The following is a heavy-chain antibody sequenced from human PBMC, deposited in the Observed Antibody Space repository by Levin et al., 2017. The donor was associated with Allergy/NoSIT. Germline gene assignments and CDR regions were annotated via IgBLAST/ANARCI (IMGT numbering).Heavy chain of an antibody. J-gene: IGHJ4*02. CDR3: TTDQYCGGDCYFQVDFDY. CDR2: IKSKTDGGTT. CDR1: GFTFSNAW. Sequence: GESLKISCAASGFTFSNAWMSWVRQAPGKGLEWVGRIKSKTDGGTTDYAAPVKGRFTISRDDSKNTLYLQMNSLKTEDTAVYYCTTDQYCGGDCYFQVDFDYWGQGTLVTVSS. V-gene: IGHV3-15*01. D-gene: IGHD2-21*01.